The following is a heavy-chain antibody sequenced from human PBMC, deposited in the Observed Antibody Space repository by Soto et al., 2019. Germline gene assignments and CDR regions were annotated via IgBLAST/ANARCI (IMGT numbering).Heavy chain of an antibody. J-gene: IGHJ4*02. V-gene: IGHV3-7*01. D-gene: IGHD2-2*01. Sequence: EVQLVESGGGLVQPGGSLRLSCAASGFTFSNYWMSWVRQAPGKGLEWVANIKPDGSEKYYVDSLKGRFTISRDSAKNSLYLQMNSLRAEDTAVYYCARDRHVPAAPSDSWGQGTLVTVSS. CDR2: IKPDGSEK. CDR3: ARDRHVPAAPSDS. CDR1: GFTFSNYW.